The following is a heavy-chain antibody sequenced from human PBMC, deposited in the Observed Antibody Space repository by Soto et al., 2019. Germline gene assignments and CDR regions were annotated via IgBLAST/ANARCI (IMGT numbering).Heavy chain of an antibody. J-gene: IGHJ6*02. V-gene: IGHV3-13*01. Sequence: ESGGGLVQPGGSLRLSCAASGFTFSSYDMHWVRQATGKGLEWVSAIGTAGDTYYPGSVKGRFTISRENAKNSLYLQMNSLRAGDTAVYYCARAELWLGSYYYYGMDVWGQGTTVTVSS. CDR1: GFTFSSYD. D-gene: IGHD5-18*01. CDR2: IGTAGDT. CDR3: ARAELWLGSYYYYGMDV.